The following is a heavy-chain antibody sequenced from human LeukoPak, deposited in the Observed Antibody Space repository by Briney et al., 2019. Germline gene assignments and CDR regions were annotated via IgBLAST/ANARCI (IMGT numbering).Heavy chain of an antibody. V-gene: IGHV3-30*18. D-gene: IGHD3-22*01. J-gene: IGHJ1*01. CDR2: ISYDGSNK. CDR1: GFSFSSYE. Sequence: PGGSLRLSCAASGFSFSSYEINWVRQAPGKGLEWVAVISYDGSNKYYADSVKGRFTISRDNSKNTLYLQMNSLRAEDTAVYYCAKVHSSGYYSAEYFQHWGQGTLVTVSS. CDR3: AKVHSSGYYSAEYFQH.